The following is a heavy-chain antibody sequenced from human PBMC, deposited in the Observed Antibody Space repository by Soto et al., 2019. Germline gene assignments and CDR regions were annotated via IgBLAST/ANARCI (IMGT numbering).Heavy chain of an antibody. J-gene: IGHJ4*02. CDR1: GYTSTAYP. CDR3: ARKDYDGAGIYYFDH. V-gene: IGHV1-3*01. D-gene: IGHD3-10*01. Sequence: QVQLVQSGAEVKKPGASVKVSCKASGYTSTAYPMHWVRQAPGQRLEWMGWINVANGDTGYSQKFQGRVTVTRDTSARTVYMELSSLTSEDTAVYYCARKDYDGAGIYYFDHWCQGTLVTVSS. CDR2: INVANGDT.